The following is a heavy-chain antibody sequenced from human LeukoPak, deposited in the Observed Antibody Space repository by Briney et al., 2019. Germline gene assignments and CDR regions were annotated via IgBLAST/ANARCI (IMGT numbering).Heavy chain of an antibody. CDR3: ARQRVWFGPSAFDI. J-gene: IGHJ3*02. V-gene: IGHV5-51*01. Sequence: GESLKISCKGSGYSVTSYWIGWVRQMPGKGLEWMGIIYPGDSDTRYSQSFQGQVTISADKSISTAYLQWSSLKASDTAMYYCARQRVWFGPSAFDIWGQGTMVTVSS. CDR2: IYPGDSDT. CDR1: GYSVTSYW. D-gene: IGHD3-10*01.